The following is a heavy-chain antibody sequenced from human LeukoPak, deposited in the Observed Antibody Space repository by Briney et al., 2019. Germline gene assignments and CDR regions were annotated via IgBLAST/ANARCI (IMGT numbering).Heavy chain of an antibody. CDR2: INHSGST. Sequence: SETLSLTCTVSGGSINSGSYYWSWIRQPPGKGLEWIGEINHSGSTNYNLSLKSRVTISVDTSKNQFSLKLSSVTAADTAVYYCARGFRFLEWLSQFDPWGQGTQVTVSS. CDR3: ARGFRFLEWLSQFDP. V-gene: IGHV4-39*07. J-gene: IGHJ5*02. CDR1: GGSINSGSYY. D-gene: IGHD3-3*01.